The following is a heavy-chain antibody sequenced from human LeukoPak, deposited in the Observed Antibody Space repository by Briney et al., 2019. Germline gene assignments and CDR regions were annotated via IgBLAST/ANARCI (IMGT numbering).Heavy chain of an antibody. CDR3: ARGPPYYDFWSGYHTFDP. CDR2: ISSSSSYI. D-gene: IGHD3-3*01. CDR1: GFTFSSYS. V-gene: IGHV3-21*01. Sequence: PGGSLRLSCAASGFTFSSYSMNWVRQAPGKGLEWVSSISSSSSYIYYADSVKGRFTISRDNAKNSLYLQMNSLRAEDTAVYYCARGPPYYDFWSGYHTFDPWGQGTLVTVSS. J-gene: IGHJ5*02.